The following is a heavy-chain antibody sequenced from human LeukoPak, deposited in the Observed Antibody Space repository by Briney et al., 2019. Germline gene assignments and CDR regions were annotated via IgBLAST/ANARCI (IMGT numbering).Heavy chain of an antibody. CDR3: AKDQSGSYYRTFDY. J-gene: IGHJ4*02. D-gene: IGHD3-10*01. Sequence: PGGSLRLSCAASGFTFSSHAMSWVRQAPGKGLEWVSAISGSGGSTYYADSVKGRFTISRDNSKNTLYLQMNSLRAEDTAVYYCAKDQSGSYYRTFDYWGQGTLVTVSS. CDR2: ISGSGGST. CDR1: GFTFSSHA. V-gene: IGHV3-23*01.